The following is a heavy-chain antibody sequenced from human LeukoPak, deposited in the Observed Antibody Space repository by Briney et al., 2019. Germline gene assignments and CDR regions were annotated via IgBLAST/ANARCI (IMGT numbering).Heavy chain of an antibody. J-gene: IGHJ4*02. CDR1: GFTFSNFV. CDR2: IDGGGGST. V-gene: IGHV3-21*01. Sequence: PGGSLRLSCAASGFTFSNFVMSWVRQAPGKGLEWVSYIDGGGGSTNYADSVKGRFTISRDNAKNSLYLQMNSLRAEDTAVYYCARHVVAVGFDYWGQGTLVTVSS. D-gene: IGHD3-22*01. CDR3: ARHVVAVGFDY.